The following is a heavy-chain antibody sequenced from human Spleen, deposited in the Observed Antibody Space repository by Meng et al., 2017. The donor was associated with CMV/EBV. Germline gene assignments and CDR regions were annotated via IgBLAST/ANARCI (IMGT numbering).Heavy chain of an antibody. J-gene: IGHJ6*02. CDR2: IRYDGSNK. CDR1: GFTFSSYG. V-gene: IGHV3-30*02. CDR3: AKRGDHASYGMDV. Sequence: GESLKISCAASGFTFSSYGMHWVRQAPGKGLEWVASIRYDGSNKYYADSVKGRFTISRDNSENTLYLQMNSLRPEDTAVYYCAKRGDHASYGMDVWGQGTTVTVSS. D-gene: IGHD4-17*01.